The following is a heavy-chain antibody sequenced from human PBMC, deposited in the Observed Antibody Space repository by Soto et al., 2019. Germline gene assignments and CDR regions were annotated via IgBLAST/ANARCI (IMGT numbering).Heavy chain of an antibody. CDR2: ISGSGGST. D-gene: IGHD3-10*01. J-gene: IGHJ4*02. CDR1: GFTFSSYA. CDR3: AKDRCGSGSYYNARFEGDY. V-gene: IGHV3-23*01. Sequence: ESGGGLVQPGGSLRLSCAASGFTFSSYAMSWVRQAPGKGLEWVSAISGSGGSTYYADSVKGRFTISRDNSKNTLYLQMNSLRAEDTAVYYCAKDRCGSGSYYNARFEGDYWGQGTLVTVSS.